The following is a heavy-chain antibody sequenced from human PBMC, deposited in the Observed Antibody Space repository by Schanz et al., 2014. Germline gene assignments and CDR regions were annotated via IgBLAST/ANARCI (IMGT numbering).Heavy chain of an antibody. Sequence: QVQLVQSGAEVKKPGASVKVSCKVSGSIFSKLLMHWVRQGPAKGLEWMGGFDPKKGEAIYAQKFQGRVTMTDDTSTGTAYMELRSLTSEDTAVYYCATGPHIVVAFDYWVQGTLGTVSS. CDR3: ATGPHIVVAFDY. J-gene: IGHJ4*02. V-gene: IGHV1-24*01. CDR2: FDPKKGEA. CDR1: GSIFSKLL. D-gene: IGHD2-21*01.